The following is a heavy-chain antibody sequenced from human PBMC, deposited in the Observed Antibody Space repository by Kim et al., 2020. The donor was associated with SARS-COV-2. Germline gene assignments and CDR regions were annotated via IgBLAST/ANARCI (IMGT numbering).Heavy chain of an antibody. D-gene: IGHD3-10*01. V-gene: IGHV4-34*01. J-gene: IGHJ4*02. Sequence: NCTPSLKRRVTISVDTSKNQFSLKLSSVTAADTAVYYCVISSGSPYYFDYWGQGTLVTVSS. CDR3: VISSGSPYYFDY.